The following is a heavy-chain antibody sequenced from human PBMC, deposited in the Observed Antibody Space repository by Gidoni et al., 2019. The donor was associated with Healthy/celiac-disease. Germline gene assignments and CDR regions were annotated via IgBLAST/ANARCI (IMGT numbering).Heavy chain of an antibody. V-gene: IGHV3-15*07. Sequence: EVQLVESGGGLVKPGWSLRLSCAASGFTFSNAWMTWVRQAPGKGLEWVGRIKSKTDGGTTDYAAPVKGRFTISRDDSKNTLYLQMNSLKTEDTAVYYCTTEVPRYGSGRGYWGQGTLVTVSS. D-gene: IGHD3-10*01. J-gene: IGHJ4*02. CDR3: TTEVPRYGSGRGY. CDR1: GFTFSNAW. CDR2: IKSKTDGGTT.